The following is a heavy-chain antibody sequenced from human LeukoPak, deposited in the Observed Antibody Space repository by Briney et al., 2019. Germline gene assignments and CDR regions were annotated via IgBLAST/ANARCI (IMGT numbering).Heavy chain of an antibody. CDR2: ISAYNGNT. CDR3: ARGHYYYYIDA. J-gene: IGHJ6*03. Sequence: ASVKVSCKASGYNFTSYGISWVRQAPGQGLEWLGWISAYNGNTKYAQKFQGRVTMTTDTSTSTAYMELRSLRSDDTAVYYCARGHYYYYIDAWGKGTTVTVSS. V-gene: IGHV1-18*01. CDR1: GYNFTSYG.